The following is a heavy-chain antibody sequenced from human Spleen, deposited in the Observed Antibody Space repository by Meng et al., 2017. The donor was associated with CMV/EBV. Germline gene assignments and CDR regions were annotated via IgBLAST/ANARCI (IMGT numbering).Heavy chain of an antibody. CDR2: INPNSGGT. J-gene: IGHJ4*02. Sequence: FGYMFTGYQMHEVRQAPGQGLEWMGWINPNSGGTNYAQRFQGRVTMTRDTSISTAYMELSRLRSDDTAVYFCARGGDFWSGYYFEYWGQGTLVTVSS. D-gene: IGHD3-3*01. CDR1: GYMFTGYQ. CDR3: ARGGDFWSGYYFEY. V-gene: IGHV1-2*02.